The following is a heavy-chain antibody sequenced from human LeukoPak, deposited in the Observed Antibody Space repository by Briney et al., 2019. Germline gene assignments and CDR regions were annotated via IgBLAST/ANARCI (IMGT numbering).Heavy chain of an antibody. CDR3: AKLYARQVGGYYFDY. CDR2: ISGSGGST. V-gene: IGHV3-23*01. D-gene: IGHD2-8*01. CDR1: GFTVSSNY. Sequence: PGGSLRLSCAASGFTVSSNYMSWVRQTPGKGLEWVSAISGSGGSTYYADSVKGRFTISRDNSKNTLYLQMNSLRAEDTALYYCAKLYARQVGGYYFDYWGQGTLVTVSS. J-gene: IGHJ4*02.